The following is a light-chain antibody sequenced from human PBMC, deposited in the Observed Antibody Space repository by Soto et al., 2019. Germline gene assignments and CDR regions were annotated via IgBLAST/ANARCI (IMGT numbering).Light chain of an antibody. CDR1: TSNIGTNT. J-gene: IGLJ2*01. Sequence: QSVLTQPPSASGTPGQTVTISCSGGTSNIGTNTVNWYQHLPGAAPKVLIFKDNQRPSGVPGRFSGSRSGTSASLAISGLQSEDEADYYCGAWDGRLTVILFGGGTKLTVL. CDR3: GAWDGRLTVIL. CDR2: KDN. V-gene: IGLV1-44*01.